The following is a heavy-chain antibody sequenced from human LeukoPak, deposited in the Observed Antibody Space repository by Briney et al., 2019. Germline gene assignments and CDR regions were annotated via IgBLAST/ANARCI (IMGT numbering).Heavy chain of an antibody. CDR1: GFTFGHNA. V-gene: IGHV3-23*01. J-gene: IGHJ4*02. CDR2: LSGSGGDT. CDR3: AKGAPSSSSIFDF. D-gene: IGHD6-6*01. Sequence: PGGSLRLSCVASGFTFGHNAMAWVRQAPGKRLEWVSALSGSGGDTFYADSVKGRFTISRDNSKNTLYLQLSSLRPDETAVYYCAKGAPSSSSIFDFWGPGTQVTVSS.